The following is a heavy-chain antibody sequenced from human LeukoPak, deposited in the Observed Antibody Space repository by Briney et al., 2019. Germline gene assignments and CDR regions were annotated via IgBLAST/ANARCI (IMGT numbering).Heavy chain of an antibody. V-gene: IGHV1-18*01. CDR2: ISAYNGNT. CDR1: GYTFTSYG. Sequence: ASVKVSCEASGYTFTSYGISWVRQAPGQGLEWMGWISAYNGNTNYAQKLQGRVTMTTDTSTSTAYMELRSLRSDDTAVYYCARDTCSGGSCYSPIDYWGQGTLVTVSS. CDR3: ARDTCSGGSCYSPIDY. J-gene: IGHJ4*02. D-gene: IGHD2-15*01.